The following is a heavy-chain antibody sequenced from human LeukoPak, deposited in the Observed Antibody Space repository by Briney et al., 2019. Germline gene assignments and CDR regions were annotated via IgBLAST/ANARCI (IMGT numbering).Heavy chain of an antibody. D-gene: IGHD5-12*01. V-gene: IGHV1-24*01. CDR3: ATLVGGAKSGYEPRENYYYYMDV. CDR1: GYTLTELS. J-gene: IGHJ6*03. CDR2: FDPEDGET. Sequence: ASVKVSCKVSGYTLTELSMHWVRQAPGKGLEWMGGFDPEDGETIYAQKFQGRVTMTEDISTDTAYMELSSLRSEDTAVYYCATLVGGAKSGYEPRENYYYYMDVWGKGTTVTVSS.